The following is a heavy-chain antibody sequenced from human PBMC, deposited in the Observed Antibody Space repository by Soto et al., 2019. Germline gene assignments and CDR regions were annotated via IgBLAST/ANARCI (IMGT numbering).Heavy chain of an antibody. V-gene: IGHV2-5*02. J-gene: IGHJ4*02. CDR3: ARRKYFDY. Sequence: QITLRESGPTLVKPTQTLALTCTFSGFSLSTSGVGVGWIRQPPGKALEWLGIIYWDDSKYYSPSLKSRLSITKDTSKNQVVLTLTSMDPVDTATYYCARRKYFDYWGPGTLVTVSS. CDR1: GFSLSTSGVG. CDR2: IYWDDSK.